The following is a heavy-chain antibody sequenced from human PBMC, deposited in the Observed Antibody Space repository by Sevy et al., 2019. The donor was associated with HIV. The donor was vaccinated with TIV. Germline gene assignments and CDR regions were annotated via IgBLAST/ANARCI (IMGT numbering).Heavy chain of an antibody. Sequence: GGSLRLSCVASGFTFSSYAMSWVRQAPGKGLEWVSAISGSGGSTYYADPVKGRFTISRDNSKNTLYLQMNSLRAEDTAVYYCAKDPAAGTLDYWGQGTLVTVSS. CDR2: ISGSGGST. J-gene: IGHJ4*02. D-gene: IGHD6-13*01. CDR3: AKDPAAGTLDY. V-gene: IGHV3-23*01. CDR1: GFTFSSYA.